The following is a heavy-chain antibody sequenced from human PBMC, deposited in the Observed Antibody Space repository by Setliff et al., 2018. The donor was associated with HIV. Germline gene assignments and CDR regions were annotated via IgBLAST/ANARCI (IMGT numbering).Heavy chain of an antibody. Sequence: GGSLRLSCAASGFTFSSYGMHWVRQAPGKGLEWVAVIWYDGSNKYYADSVKGRFTIARDNAKNSLYLQVNSLRAEDTALYYCARGDQTGYYRTYFYYMDLWGKGTTVTVSS. D-gene: IGHD3-9*01. CDR2: IWYDGSNK. CDR3: ARGDQTGYYRTYFYYMDL. V-gene: IGHV3-33*03. J-gene: IGHJ6*03. CDR1: GFTFSSYG.